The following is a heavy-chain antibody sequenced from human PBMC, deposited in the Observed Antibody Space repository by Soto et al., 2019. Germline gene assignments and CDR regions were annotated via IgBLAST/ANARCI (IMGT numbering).Heavy chain of an antibody. CDR2: IVVGSGNT. V-gene: IGHV1-58*02. D-gene: IGHD4-17*01. J-gene: IGHJ4*02. CDR1: GFTFTSSA. CDR3: AASPGHYGDPPRY. Sequence: ASVKVSCKASGFTFTSSAMQWVRQARGQRLEWIGWIVVGSGNTNYARKFQERVTITRDMSTSTAYMELSSLRSEDTAVYYCAASPGHYGDPPRYWGQGTLVTVSS.